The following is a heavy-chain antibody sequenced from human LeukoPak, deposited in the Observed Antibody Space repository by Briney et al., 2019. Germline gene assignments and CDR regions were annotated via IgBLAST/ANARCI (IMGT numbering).Heavy chain of an antibody. D-gene: IGHD6-13*01. V-gene: IGHV4-30-2*01. CDR1: GGSISSGGYS. Sequence: SQTLSLTCAVSGGSISSGGYSWSWIRQPPGKGLEWIGYIYHSGSTYYNPSLKSRVTISVDRSKNQFSLKLSSVTATDTAVYYWARAAAGGNWFDPWGQGTLVTVSS. J-gene: IGHJ5*02. CDR3: ARAAAGGNWFDP. CDR2: IYHSGST.